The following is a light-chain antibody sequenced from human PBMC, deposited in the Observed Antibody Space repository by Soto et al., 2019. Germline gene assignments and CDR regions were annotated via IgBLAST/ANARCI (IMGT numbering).Light chain of an antibody. CDR2: DIS. CDR1: QSVGSSF. V-gene: IGKV3-20*01. Sequence: VLTQSPDTLSLSPGERATLSCRASQSVGSSFLGWYQQKPGQTPRLVIFDISNRATGIPDRFSDSGSWTDCTPTISKLEHEDFAVYYCQLYSRSPRQITFGQGTRLEI. CDR3: QLYSRSPRQIT. J-gene: IGKJ5*01.